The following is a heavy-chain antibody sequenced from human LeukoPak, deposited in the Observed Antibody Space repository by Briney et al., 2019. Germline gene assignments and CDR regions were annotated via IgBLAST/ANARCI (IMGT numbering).Heavy chain of an antibody. CDR3: ARSRGDF. J-gene: IGHJ4*02. V-gene: IGHV3-7*01. Sequence: GGSLRLSCAASGFTFSSYAMSWVRQAPGRGLEWLASVKGDGSATSYVDSVKGRFTISRDNAKNSLYLQMNSLRADGTALYYCARSRGDFWGQGTLVTVSS. CDR2: VKGDGSAT. CDR1: GFTFSSYA.